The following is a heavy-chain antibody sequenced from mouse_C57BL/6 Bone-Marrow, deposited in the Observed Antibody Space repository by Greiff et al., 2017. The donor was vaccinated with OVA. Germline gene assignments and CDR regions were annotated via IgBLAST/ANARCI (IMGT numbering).Heavy chain of an antibody. CDR3: ASLITTVVATDYAMDY. Sequence: QVQLKESGPGLVQPSQSLSITCTVSGFSLTSYGVHWVRQSPGKGLEWLGVIWSGGSTDYNAAFISRLSISKDNSKSQVFFKMNSLQADDTAIYYCASLITTVVATDYAMDYWGQGTSVTVSS. CDR1: GFSLTSYG. V-gene: IGHV2-2*01. D-gene: IGHD1-1*01. J-gene: IGHJ4*01. CDR2: IWSGGST.